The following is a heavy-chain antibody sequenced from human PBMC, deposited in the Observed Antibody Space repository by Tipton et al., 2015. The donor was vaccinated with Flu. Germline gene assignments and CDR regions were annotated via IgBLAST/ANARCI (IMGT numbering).Heavy chain of an antibody. V-gene: IGHV3-23*01. CDR3: AKSRSTSPSDGVVIPYYFDS. CDR1: GFTFSSYA. CDR2: ISGSGGST. Sequence: AASGFTFSSYAMSWVRQAPGKGLEWVSAISGSGGSTYYADSVKGRFTISRDNSKNTLYLQMNSLRAEDTAVYYCAKSRSTSPSDGVVIPYYFDSWGQGTLVTVSS. J-gene: IGHJ4*02. D-gene: IGHD3-3*01.